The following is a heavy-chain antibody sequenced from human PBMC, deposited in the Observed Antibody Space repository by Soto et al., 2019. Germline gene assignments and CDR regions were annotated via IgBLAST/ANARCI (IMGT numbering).Heavy chain of an antibody. CDR1: EYTCTGYY. D-gene: IGHD1-26*01. V-gene: IGHV1-2*04. CDR3: ARDGPNSESYDN. CDR2: INPNSGGT. J-gene: IGHJ4*02. Sequence: SVKVSCKASEYTCTGYYIHWVRKAPGLGLVWMGWINPNSGGTNYARKFHGWVTMTRDASISTAYGELSWLWSEARDVYYSARDGPNSESYDNRSQGTLV.